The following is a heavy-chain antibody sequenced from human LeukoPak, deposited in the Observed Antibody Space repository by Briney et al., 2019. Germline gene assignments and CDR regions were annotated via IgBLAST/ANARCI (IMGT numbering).Heavy chain of an antibody. CDR1: GYTFTSYA. D-gene: IGHD3-22*01. CDR3: ARDLSADYDSSGYYTQLDY. V-gene: IGHV7-4-1*02. J-gene: IGHJ4*02. Sequence: GASVKVSCKASGYTFTSYAMNWVRQAPGQGLEWMGWINTNTGNPTYAQGFTGRFVFSLDTSVSTAYLQISSLKAEDTAVYYCARDLSADYDSSGYYTQLDYWGQGTLVTVSS. CDR2: INTNTGNP.